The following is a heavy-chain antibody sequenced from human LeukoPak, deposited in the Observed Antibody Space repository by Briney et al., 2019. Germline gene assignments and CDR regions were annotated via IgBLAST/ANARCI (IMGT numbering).Heavy chain of an antibody. D-gene: IGHD5-18*01. Sequence: GGTLRLSCAASGFTSSSYAMSWVRQAPGKGLEWVSAISGSGGSPYYADSVKGRFTISRENSKNTLYLQMNSLRAEDTGVYYCAKDSYSKGDYWGQGVLVTVSS. V-gene: IGHV3-23*01. CDR2: ISGSGGSP. CDR3: AKDSYSKGDY. CDR1: GFTSSSYA. J-gene: IGHJ4*02.